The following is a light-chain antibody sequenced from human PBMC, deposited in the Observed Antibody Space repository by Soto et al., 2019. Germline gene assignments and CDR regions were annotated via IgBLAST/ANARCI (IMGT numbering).Light chain of an antibody. J-gene: IGKJ1*01. V-gene: IGKV3-20*01. CDR3: KQYFHSSWA. Sequence: EIVLTQSPCTLSASVGERATLSCRATQSINTRYFAWYQTTPDQAPRLLIYATSSRATGIPDGVGGSGSGRAFTLTFNSLDRGVLPVYYDKQYFHSSWAFGQGTKVDIK. CDR2: ATS. CDR1: QSINTRY.